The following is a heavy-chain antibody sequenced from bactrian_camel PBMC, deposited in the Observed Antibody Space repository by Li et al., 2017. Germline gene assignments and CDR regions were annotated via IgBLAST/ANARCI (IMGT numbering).Heavy chain of an antibody. CDR1: GYTVTAYC. D-gene: IGHD3*01. CDR2: IATASGNT. J-gene: IGHJ4*01. Sequence: HVQLVESGGGSVQTGGSLTLSCVASGYTVTAYCMGWFRQVPGKEREGVARIATASGNTYYADSVKGRFTISQDNAKDTLYLQMNSLKIEDTAVYYCALGSSRQATMTARGKGTQVTVS. V-gene: IGHV3S1*01.